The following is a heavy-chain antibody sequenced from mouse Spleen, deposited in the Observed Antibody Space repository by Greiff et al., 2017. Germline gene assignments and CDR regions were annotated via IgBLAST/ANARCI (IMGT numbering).Heavy chain of an antibody. D-gene: IGHD1-2*01. CDR2: IDPENGDT. V-gene: IGHV14-4*02. CDR1: GFNIKDYY. Sequence: EVQLQESGAELVRSGASVKLSCTASGFNIKDYYMHWVKQRPEQGLEWIGWIDPENGDTEYAPKFQGKATMTADTSSNTAYLQLSSLTSEDTAVYYCNACGYYGYDWYFDVWGAGTTVTVSS. J-gene: IGHJ1*01. CDR3: NACGYYGYDWYFDV.